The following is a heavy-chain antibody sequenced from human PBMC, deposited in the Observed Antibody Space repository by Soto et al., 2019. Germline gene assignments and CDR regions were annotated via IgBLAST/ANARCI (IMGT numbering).Heavy chain of an antibody. J-gene: IGHJ3*02. CDR2: IYYNGSA. V-gene: IGHV4-59*01. Sequence: SETLSLTCTVSGASLSLLYWSWVRQSPGKGLEWIGYIYYNGSATYNPSFRSRVTIAIDTSKSQFSLRLTSVTAADTAVYYCAKDSPYSASYKEDGFDIWGQGSLVTVSS. CDR3: AKDSPYSASYKEDGFDI. CDR1: GASLSLLY. D-gene: IGHD1-26*01.